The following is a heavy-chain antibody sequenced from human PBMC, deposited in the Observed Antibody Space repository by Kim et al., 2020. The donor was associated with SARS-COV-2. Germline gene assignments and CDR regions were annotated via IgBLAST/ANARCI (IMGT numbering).Heavy chain of an antibody. CDR1: GGSISSGGYS. J-gene: IGHJ4*02. D-gene: IGHD5-18*01. CDR3: ARGGDSYGPSFDY. V-gene: IGHV4-30-2*01. CDR2: IYHSGST. Sequence: SETLSLTCAVSGGSISSGGYSWSWIRQPPGKGLEGIGYIYHSGSTYYNPSLKSRVTISVDRSKNHLSLTLSSVTAAATAVYYCARGGDSYGPSFDYWGQGTLVTVSS.